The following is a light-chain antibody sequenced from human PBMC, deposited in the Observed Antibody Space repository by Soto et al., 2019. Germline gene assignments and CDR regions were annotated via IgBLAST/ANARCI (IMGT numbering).Light chain of an antibody. CDR2: AAS. Sequence: DIQMTQFPSSVSASVGDTVTITCRASQDISSRLAWFQQKPGRAPKYVIQAASMLQSGFPSRFAGSGSGTEFTLTINTLQPEDFATYYCLQVKSFPRTVGQGTKVDI. J-gene: IGKJ1*01. CDR3: LQVKSFPRT. V-gene: IGKV1-12*01. CDR1: QDISSR.